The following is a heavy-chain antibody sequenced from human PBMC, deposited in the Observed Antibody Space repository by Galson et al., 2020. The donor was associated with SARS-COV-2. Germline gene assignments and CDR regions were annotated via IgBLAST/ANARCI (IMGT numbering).Heavy chain of an antibody. CDR2: IYASGST. CDR1: GGSISNYY. CDR3: ARDSTGDRSFDI. J-gene: IGHJ3*02. V-gene: IGHV4-4*07. Sequence: SETLSLTCPVSGGSISNYYWSCIRQPPGKGLEWIGRIYASGSTNYNPSLKSRVTMSVDTSKNQFSLKLTSVTAADTAVYFCARDSTGDRSFDIWGQGTMVTVSS. D-gene: IGHD7-27*01.